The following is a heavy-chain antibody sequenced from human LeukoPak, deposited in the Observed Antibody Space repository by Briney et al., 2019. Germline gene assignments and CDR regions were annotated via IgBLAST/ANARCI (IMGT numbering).Heavy chain of an antibody. J-gene: IGHJ4*02. Sequence: GRSLRLSCEASGFSFANFAMAWVRQAPGRGLEWVAGISGIGDNTFYTDSVKGRFTVSRDNSKNMLYLQMNSLTAEDTAVYYCARDGASGWSYYFDYWGQGTLVTVSS. CDR1: GFSFANFA. CDR3: ARDGASGWSYYFDY. CDR2: ISGIGDNT. D-gene: IGHD6-19*01. V-gene: IGHV3-23*01.